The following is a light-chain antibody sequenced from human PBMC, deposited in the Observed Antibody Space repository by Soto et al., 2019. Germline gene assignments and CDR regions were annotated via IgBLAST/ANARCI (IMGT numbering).Light chain of an antibody. CDR1: QSIASY. CDR3: QQSYTSPWT. CDR2: AAS. V-gene: IGKV1-39*01. Sequence: DIQMTQSPSSLSASVGDRVTITYRASQSIASYLTWYQQKPGKAPKILIYAASNLQSGVPSRFSGSGSGTDFTLTIRSLQPEDFATYYCQQSYTSPWTFGQGTKVEIK. J-gene: IGKJ1*01.